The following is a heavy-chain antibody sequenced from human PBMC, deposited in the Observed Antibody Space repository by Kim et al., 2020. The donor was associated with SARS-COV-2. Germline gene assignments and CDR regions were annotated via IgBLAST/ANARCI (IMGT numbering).Heavy chain of an antibody. J-gene: IGHJ6*02. Sequence: GGSLRLSCAASGFTFSSYGMHRVRQAPGKGLEWVAVIWYDGSNKYYADSVKGRFTISRDNSKNTLYLQMNSLRAEDTAVYYCARAAYSSSSRYYYYGMDVWGQGTTVTVSS. CDR3: ARAAYSSSSRYYYYGMDV. D-gene: IGHD6-6*01. CDR2: IWYDGSNK. V-gene: IGHV3-33*01. CDR1: GFTFSSYG.